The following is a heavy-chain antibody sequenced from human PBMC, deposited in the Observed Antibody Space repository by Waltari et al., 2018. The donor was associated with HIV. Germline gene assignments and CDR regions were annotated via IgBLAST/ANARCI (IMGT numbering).Heavy chain of an antibody. CDR3: AKQWKRPYYGMDV. D-gene: IGHD6-19*01. V-gene: IGHV3-30*02. CDR2: IRLEGSNK. J-gene: IGHJ6*02. Sequence: QVQLEESGGGVVQPGGSLRLSCYASGFVFRTYGMHWVRQAPGKGLEWVAFIRLEGSNKYYADYVKGRFTISRDNCKNILYLKINSLRAADTAVYYCAKQWKRPYYGMDVWGQGTTVTVSS. CDR1: GFVFRTYG.